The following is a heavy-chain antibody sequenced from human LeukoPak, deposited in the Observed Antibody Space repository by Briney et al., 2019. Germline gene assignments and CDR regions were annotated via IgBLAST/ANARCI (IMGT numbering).Heavy chain of an antibody. CDR3: ARDSRVYYFDSSGSREIDY. CDR2: INANNGNT. J-gene: IGHJ4*02. V-gene: IGHV1-18*01. CDR1: GYTFSNYY. Sequence: ASVKVSCKASGYTFSNYYIRWVRQAPGQGLEWMAWINANNGNTNYAQKFQGRVTMTTDTSTSTAYMELRSLRSDDTAMYYCARDSRVYYFDSSGSREIDYWGQGTLVTVSS. D-gene: IGHD3-22*01.